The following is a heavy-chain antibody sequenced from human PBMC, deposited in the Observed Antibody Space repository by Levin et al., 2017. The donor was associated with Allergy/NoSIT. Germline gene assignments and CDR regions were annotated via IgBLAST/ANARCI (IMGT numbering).Heavy chain of an antibody. CDR3: AKADCYDFWSGYPHLIYYGMDV. D-gene: IGHD3-3*01. CDR2: ISGSGGST. J-gene: IGHJ6*02. CDR1: GFTFSSYA. Sequence: GGSLRLSCAASGFTFSSYAMSWVRQAPGKGLEWVSAISGSGGSTYYADSVKGRFTISRDNSKNTLYLQMNSLRADDTAVYYCAKADCYDFWSGYPHLIYYGMDVWGQGTTVTVSS. V-gene: IGHV3-23*01.